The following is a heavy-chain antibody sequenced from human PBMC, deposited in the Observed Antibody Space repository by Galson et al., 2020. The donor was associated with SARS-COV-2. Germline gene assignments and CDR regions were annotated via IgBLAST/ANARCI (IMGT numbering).Heavy chain of an antibody. V-gene: IGHV4-59*08. J-gene: IGHJ4*02. Sequence: SETLSLTCSVSGDSISSYYWSWIRQPPGKGLEWIGYSYYAGSTSYTPSLKSRVTMSLDTSKNQFSLKLTSVTAADTAVYYCARHNAVMATFAYWGQGTLVPGSS. CDR1: GDSISSYY. CDR3: ARHNAVMATFAY. CDR2: SYYAGST. D-gene: IGHD5-12*01.